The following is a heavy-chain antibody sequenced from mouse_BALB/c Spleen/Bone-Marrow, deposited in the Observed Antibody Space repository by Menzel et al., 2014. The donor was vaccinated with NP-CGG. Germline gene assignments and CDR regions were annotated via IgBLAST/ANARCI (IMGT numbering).Heavy chain of an antibody. V-gene: IGHV5-12*02. CDR1: GFTFSDYY. Sequence: EVQVVESGGGLVQPGGSLKLSYATSGFTFSDYYMYWVRQTPEKRLEWVAYISNGGGSTYYPDTVKGRFTISRDNAKNTLYLQMSRLKSEDTAMYYCARGLYYRPFAYWGQGTLVTVSA. J-gene: IGHJ3*01. D-gene: IGHD2-14*01. CDR3: ARGLYYRPFAY. CDR2: ISNGGGST.